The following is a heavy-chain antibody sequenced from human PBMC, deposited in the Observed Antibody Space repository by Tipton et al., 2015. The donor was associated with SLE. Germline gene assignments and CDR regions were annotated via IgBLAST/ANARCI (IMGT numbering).Heavy chain of an antibody. Sequence: QVQLVQSGGEVRKPGASVKVSCRASGYIFRNYGFTWVRQATGQGLEWMGWMNPNNGNTGYAQKFQGRVTMTRNPSISTAYMELSSLTSEDTAVYYRARELGGDGGGYWGQGTLVTVSS. CDR3: ARELGGDGGGY. CDR1: GYIFRNYG. D-gene: IGHD2-21*01. V-gene: IGHV1-8*01. CDR2: MNPNNGNT. J-gene: IGHJ4*02.